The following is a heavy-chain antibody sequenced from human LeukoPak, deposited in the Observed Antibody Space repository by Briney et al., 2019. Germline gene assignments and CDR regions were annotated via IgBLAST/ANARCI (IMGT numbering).Heavy chain of an antibody. J-gene: IGHJ4*02. CDR3: SGGRSSRYSDY. CDR2: IYHRANT. D-gene: IGHD3-9*01. CDR1: GAAMTSHH. Sequence: PSETLSLTCIVSGAAMTSHHWNWIRQTPGKRLEWIGYIYHRANTNFITSYSSSLRSRVSMSVDMSKNHFSLSLTPVTAADTAIYYCSGGRSSRYSDYWGQGALVTVFS. V-gene: IGHV4-59*11.